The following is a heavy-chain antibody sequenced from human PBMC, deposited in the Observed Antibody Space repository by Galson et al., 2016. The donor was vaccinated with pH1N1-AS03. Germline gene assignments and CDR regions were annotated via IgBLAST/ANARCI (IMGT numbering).Heavy chain of an antibody. V-gene: IGHV4-4*07. CDR3: ARQAEGRMLTLRHRYFDF. J-gene: IGHJ2*01. CDR1: GGSISGYY. Sequence: ETLSLTCTVPGGSISGYYWSWIRQPAGKGLEWIGRMYTSGSTNYNPSLKSRVSTSMDTSENQISLTLSSVTATDTAVYYCARQAEGRMLTLRHRYFDFWGRGIRVTVSS. D-gene: IGHD1-14*01. CDR2: MYTSGST.